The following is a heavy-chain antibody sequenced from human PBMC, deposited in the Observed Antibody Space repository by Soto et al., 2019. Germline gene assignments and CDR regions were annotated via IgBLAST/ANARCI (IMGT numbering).Heavy chain of an antibody. J-gene: IGHJ3*02. D-gene: IGHD6-25*01. CDR3: TTGGAAAGHAFHI. CDR2: IGPAGDT. Sequence: GGSLSLSCAASGLTFSNYNMHWVRQDPGKGLEWVSGIGPAGDTSYSGAVKGRFTISRENVKSSLYLQMNSLRVGDTAVYYCTTGGAAAGHAFHIWGQGTMVTVSS. CDR1: GLTFSNYN. V-gene: IGHV3-13*01.